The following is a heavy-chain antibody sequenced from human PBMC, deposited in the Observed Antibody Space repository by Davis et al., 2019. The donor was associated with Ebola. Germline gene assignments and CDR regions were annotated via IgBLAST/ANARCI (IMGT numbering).Heavy chain of an antibody. CDR3: ARDQYYYDSSGYYYYFDY. J-gene: IGHJ4*02. Sequence: GESLKISCAASGFTFSTSEMNWVRQAPGKGLEWVSSISSSSSYIYYADSVKGRFTISRDNAKNSLYLQMNSLRAEDTAVYYCARDQYYYDSSGYYYYFDYWGQGTLVTVSS. D-gene: IGHD3-22*01. CDR2: ISSSSSYI. CDR1: GFTFSTSE. V-gene: IGHV3-21*01.